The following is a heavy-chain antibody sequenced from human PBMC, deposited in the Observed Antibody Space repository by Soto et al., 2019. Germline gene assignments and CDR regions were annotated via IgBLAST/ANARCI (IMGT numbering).Heavy chain of an antibody. CDR2: ISTSSSLT. CDR3: ARKVPGELTALDY. D-gene: IGHD1-26*01. J-gene: IGHJ4*02. Sequence: GGSLRLSCAVSGFTFTDYYMNWIRQAPGKGLEWVSYISTSSSLTNYADSVRGRFAISRDNAKNSLYLQMNSLRDEDTAVYYCARKVPGELTALDYWGQGTLVTVSS. V-gene: IGHV3-11*06. CDR1: GFTFTDYY.